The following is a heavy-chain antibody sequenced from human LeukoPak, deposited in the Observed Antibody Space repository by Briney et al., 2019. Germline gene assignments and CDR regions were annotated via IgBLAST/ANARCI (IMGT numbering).Heavy chain of an antibody. Sequence: GGFLRLSCAASGFTFSSYAMSWVRQAPGKGLEWVSTISGSGGSTHYAHSVKGRFTISRDNSKNTLYRQMNSLRTEETAVYYCAKGREYSSSFDAFDIWGQGTMVAVSS. D-gene: IGHD6-6*01. V-gene: IGHV3-23*01. CDR3: AKGREYSSSFDAFDI. CDR2: ISGSGGST. J-gene: IGHJ3*02. CDR1: GFTFSSYA.